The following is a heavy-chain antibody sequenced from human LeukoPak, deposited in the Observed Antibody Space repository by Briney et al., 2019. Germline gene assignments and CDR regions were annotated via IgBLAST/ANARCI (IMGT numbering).Heavy chain of an antibody. D-gene: IGHD3-16*01. Sequence: GGSLRLSCAVSGFTFSSYWMTWVRQAPGKGLEWVATIKEDGSEGHYVDSVKGRFTISRDNAKSSLYLQMNSLRAEDTSVYYCARESLLGGIDYWGQGTLVTVSS. CDR2: IKEDGSEG. CDR1: GFTFSSYW. V-gene: IGHV3-7*04. CDR3: ARESLLGGIDY. J-gene: IGHJ4*02.